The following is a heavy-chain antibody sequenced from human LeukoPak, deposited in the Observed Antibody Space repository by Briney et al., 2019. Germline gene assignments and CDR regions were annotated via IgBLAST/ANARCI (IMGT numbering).Heavy chain of an antibody. CDR3: TRSGFGGGVHFDY. V-gene: IGHV1-8*01. D-gene: IGHD3-16*01. CDR1: GYTFTSYD. Sequence: ASVKVSCKASGYTFTSYDINWVRQAAGQGLEWMGWMNPNSGDTGYVEKFQGRVTMTKDTSITTAYMELSSLRSEDTAVYYCTRSGFGGGVHFDYWGQGTPVTVSS. J-gene: IGHJ4*02. CDR2: MNPNSGDT.